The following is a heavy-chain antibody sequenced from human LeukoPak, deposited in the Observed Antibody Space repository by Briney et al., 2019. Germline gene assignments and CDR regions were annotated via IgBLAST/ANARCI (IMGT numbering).Heavy chain of an antibody. CDR2: INHSGST. V-gene: IGHV4-34*01. D-gene: IGHD2-2*01. CDR3: ARRGVPAASFDY. J-gene: IGHJ4*02. CDR1: GGSFSGYY. Sequence: PSETLSLTCAVYGGSFSGYYWSWIRQPPGKGLEWIGEINHSGSTNYNPSLKSRVTISVDTSKNQLSLKLSSVTAADTAVYYCARRGVPAASFDYWGQGTLVTVSS.